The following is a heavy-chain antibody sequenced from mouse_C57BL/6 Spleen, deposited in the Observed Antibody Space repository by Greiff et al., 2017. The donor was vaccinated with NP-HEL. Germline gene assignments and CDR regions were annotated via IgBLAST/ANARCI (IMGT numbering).Heavy chain of an antibody. CDR1: GYAFSSYW. V-gene: IGHV1-80*01. Sequence: VKLVESGAELVKPGASVKISCKASGYAFSSYWMNWVKQRPGKGLEWIGQIYPGDGDTNYNGKFKGKATLTADKSSSTAYMQLSSLTSEDSAVYFCARSGDGRNYFDYWGQGTTLTVSS. D-gene: IGHD1-1*01. CDR2: IYPGDGDT. CDR3: ARSGDGRNYFDY. J-gene: IGHJ2*01.